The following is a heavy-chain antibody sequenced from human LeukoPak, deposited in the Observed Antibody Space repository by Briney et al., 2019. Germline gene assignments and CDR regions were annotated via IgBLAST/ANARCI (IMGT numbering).Heavy chain of an antibody. CDR2: IKQDGSEK. J-gene: IGHJ4*02. V-gene: IGHV3-7*01. CDR1: EFTFSMYW. D-gene: IGHD3-10*01. Sequence: GWSLPLSYEASEFTFSMYWMSWLRQAPGKGLEWVADIKQDGSEKYYVGSVKGRFTISRQNAKKSLFLQMNSLRAEDTGVYYCAKHGFGVFEGYWGQGTLVTVSS. CDR3: AKHGFGVFEGY.